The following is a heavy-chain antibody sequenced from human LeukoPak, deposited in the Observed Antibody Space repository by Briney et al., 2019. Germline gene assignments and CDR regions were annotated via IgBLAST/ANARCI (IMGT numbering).Heavy chain of an antibody. J-gene: IGHJ4*02. Sequence: SQTLSLTCAISGDSVSSNSAAWNWIRQSPSRGLEWLGRTYYRSKWYNDYAVSVKSRITINPDTSKNQFSLQLNSVTPEDTAVYYCARWRYCSSTSCYSYFVYWGQGTLVTVSS. CDR1: GDSVSSNSAA. CDR3: ARWRYCSSTSCYSYFVY. D-gene: IGHD2-2*01. V-gene: IGHV6-1*01. CDR2: TYYRSKWYN.